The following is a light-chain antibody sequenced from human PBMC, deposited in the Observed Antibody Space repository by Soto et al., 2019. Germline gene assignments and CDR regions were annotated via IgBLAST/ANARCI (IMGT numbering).Light chain of an antibody. CDR1: QGIRND. CDR3: LQHNTYPWT. J-gene: IGKJ1*01. V-gene: IGKV1-17*01. Sequence: IQMTQSPSSLSASVVDRVTITCRASQGIRNDLGWYQQKPGKAPKSLIYDASTLHSGVPSRFSGSVSGTEGTITISSLKTEDGSTYYCLQHNTYPWTFGQGTKVDIK. CDR2: DAS.